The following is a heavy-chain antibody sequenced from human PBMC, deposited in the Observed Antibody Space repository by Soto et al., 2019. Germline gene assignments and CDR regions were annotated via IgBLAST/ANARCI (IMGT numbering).Heavy chain of an antibody. D-gene: IGHD3-22*01. CDR1: GFTFSSYE. Sequence: PGGSLRLSCAASGFTFSSYEMNWVRQAPGKGLEWVPYISSSGSTIYYADSVKGRFTISRDNAKNSLYLQMNSLRAEDTAVYYCAREGQYYYDSSGYYDAFDIWGQGTMVTV. V-gene: IGHV3-48*03. J-gene: IGHJ3*02. CDR3: AREGQYYYDSSGYYDAFDI. CDR2: ISSSGSTI.